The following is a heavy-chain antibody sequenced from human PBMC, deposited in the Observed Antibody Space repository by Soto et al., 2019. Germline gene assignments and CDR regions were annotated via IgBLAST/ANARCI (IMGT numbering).Heavy chain of an antibody. CDR3: AKDIDGVYSSSPFDY. V-gene: IGHV3-23*01. D-gene: IGHD6-13*01. J-gene: IGHJ4*02. CDR2: ISGSGGST. CDR1: GFTFSSYA. Sequence: GGSLRLSCAASGFTFSSYAMSWVRQAPGKGLEWVSAISGSGGSTYYADSVKGRFTISRDNSKNTLYLQMNSLRAEDTAVYYCAKDIDGVYSSSPFDYWGQGTLVTVSS.